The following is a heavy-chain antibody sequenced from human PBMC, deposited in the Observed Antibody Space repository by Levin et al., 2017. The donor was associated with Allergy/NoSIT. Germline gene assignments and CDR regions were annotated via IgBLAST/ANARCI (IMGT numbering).Heavy chain of an antibody. V-gene: IGHV1-2*02. CDR3: ARVLDPTAINSKSDY. CDR2: INPHSGGT. D-gene: IGHD2/OR15-2a*01. Sequence: ASVKVSCKASAYNFTGYYIYWVRQAPGQGLEWMGWINPHSGGTNYAQKFQDRVTMTRDTSISTAYMELTSLRSDDTAVYYCARVLDPTAINSKSDYWGQGTLVTVSS. J-gene: IGHJ4*02. CDR1: AYNFTGYY.